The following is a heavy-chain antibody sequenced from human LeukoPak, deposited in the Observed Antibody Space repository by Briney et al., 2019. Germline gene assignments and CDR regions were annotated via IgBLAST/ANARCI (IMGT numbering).Heavy chain of an antibody. Sequence: GGSLRLSCAASGFTFSSYWMSWVRQAPGKGLEWVANIKQDGSEKYYVDSVKGRFTISRDNAKNSLYLQMSSLRAEDTAVYYCARDGYSSGWYYYGMDVWGQGTTVTVSS. CDR1: GFTFSSYW. CDR2: IKQDGSEK. J-gene: IGHJ6*02. D-gene: IGHD6-19*01. CDR3: ARDGYSSGWYYYGMDV. V-gene: IGHV3-7*01.